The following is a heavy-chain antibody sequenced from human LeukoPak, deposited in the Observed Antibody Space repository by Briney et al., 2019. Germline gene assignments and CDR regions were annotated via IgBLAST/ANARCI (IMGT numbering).Heavy chain of an antibody. V-gene: IGHV3-30*02. CDR3: AKIYSGYDSYYYMGV. CDR1: GFTFNEYT. J-gene: IGHJ6*03. D-gene: IGHD5-12*01. Sequence: PGGSLRLSCAASGFTFNEYTMHWVRQAPGKGLERVAFIRYDGSNKYYADSVKGRFTISRDNSKNTLYLQMNSLRAEDTAVYYCAKIYSGYDSYYYMGVWGKGTTVTISS. CDR2: IRYDGSNK.